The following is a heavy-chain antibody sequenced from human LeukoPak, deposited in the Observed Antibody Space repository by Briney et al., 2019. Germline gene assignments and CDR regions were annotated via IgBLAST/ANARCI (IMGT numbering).Heavy chain of an antibody. CDR3: ARGGGIVVVPAAPWNWFDP. V-gene: IGHV1-69*13. D-gene: IGHD2-2*01. J-gene: IGHJ5*02. CDR2: IIPIFGTA. Sequence: SVKVSCKASGYTFTGYYMHWVRQAPGQGLEWMGGIIPIFGTANYAQKFQGRVTITADESTSTAYMELSSLRSEDTTVYYCARGGGIVVVPAAPWNWFDPWGQGTLVTVSS. CDR1: GYTFTGYY.